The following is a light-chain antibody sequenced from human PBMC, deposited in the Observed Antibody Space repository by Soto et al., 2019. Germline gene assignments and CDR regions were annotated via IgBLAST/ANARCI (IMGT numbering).Light chain of an antibody. CDR1: SSNIGAGYD. V-gene: IGLV1-40*01. CDR3: QSYDSSLSPWV. J-gene: IGLJ3*02. CDR2: GNS. Sequence: QSVLTRPPSVSGAPGQRVTISCTGSSSNIGAGYDVHWYQQLPGTAPKLLIYGNSNRPSGVPDRFSGSKSGTSASLAITGLQAEDEADYYCQSYDSSLSPWVFGGGTKLTVL.